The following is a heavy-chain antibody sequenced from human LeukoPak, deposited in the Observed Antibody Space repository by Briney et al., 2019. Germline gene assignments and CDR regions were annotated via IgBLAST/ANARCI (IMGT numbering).Heavy chain of an antibody. CDR2: ISGSGGST. CDR3: ANLGAGGFDI. J-gene: IGHJ3*02. V-gene: IGHV3-23*01. CDR1: GFTFSTYA. Sequence: GGSLRLSCAASGFTFSTYAMNWVRQAPGKGLEKGLEWVSAISGSGGSTYYADSAKGRFTISRDNSKNTLYLQMNSLRAEDTAVYYCANLGAGGFDIWGQGTMVTVS. D-gene: IGHD3-16*01.